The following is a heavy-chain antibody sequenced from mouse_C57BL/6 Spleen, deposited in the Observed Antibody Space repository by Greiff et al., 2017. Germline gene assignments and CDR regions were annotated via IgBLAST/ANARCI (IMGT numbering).Heavy chain of an antibody. CDR3: ARRFYDGYSYYYAMDY. V-gene: IGHV1-81*01. D-gene: IGHD2-3*01. J-gene: IGHJ4*01. CDR2: IYPRSGNT. Sequence: QVQLQQSGAELARPGASVKLSCKASGYTFTSYGISWVKQRTGQGLEWIGEIYPRSGNTYYNEKFKGKATLTADKSSSTAYMELRSLTSEDSAVYFCARRFYDGYSYYYAMDYWGQGTSVTVSS. CDR1: GYTFTSYG.